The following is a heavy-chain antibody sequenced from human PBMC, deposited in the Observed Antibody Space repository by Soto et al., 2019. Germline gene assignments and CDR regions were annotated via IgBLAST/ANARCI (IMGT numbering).Heavy chain of an antibody. V-gene: IGHV3-11*06. D-gene: IGHD2-15*01. CDR1: GFTFSDSY. CDR3: VRGGGGGLFDP. CDR2: MSPGSRYP. J-gene: IGHJ5*02. Sequence: PGGSLRLSCAGSGFTFSDSYMSWIRQAPGKGPEWLSYMSPGSRYPAYADSVKGRFTVSRDNAKRSLFLQMTSLTAEDTAIYYCVRGGGGGLFDPWGQGTMVTVSS.